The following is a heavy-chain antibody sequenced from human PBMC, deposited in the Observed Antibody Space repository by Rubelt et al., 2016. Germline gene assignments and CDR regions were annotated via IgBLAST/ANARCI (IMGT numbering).Heavy chain of an antibody. CDR1: GGSISSSSYY. Sequence: QLQLQESGPGLVKPSETLSLTCTVSGGSISSSSYYWGWIRQPPGKGLEWIGSIYYSGSTYYNPSLKSRVTISVDTSKNQFSLNLSSVTAADTAVYYCARRGSDYALDYWGQGTLVTVSS. D-gene: IGHD1-26*01. V-gene: IGHV4-39*07. J-gene: IGHJ4*02. CDR2: IYYSGST. CDR3: ARRGSDYALDY.